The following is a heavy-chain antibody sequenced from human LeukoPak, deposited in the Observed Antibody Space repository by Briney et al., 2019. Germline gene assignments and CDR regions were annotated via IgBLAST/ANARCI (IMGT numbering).Heavy chain of an antibody. Sequence: GGSLRLSCAASGFTFTSSWMSWVRQAPGKGLEWVAYIKQDGSEKYYVDSVKGRFTISRDNAKNSLYLQMNSLRAEDTAVYYCTRDGQYYGMDVWGQGTTVTVSS. CDR1: GFTFTSSW. J-gene: IGHJ6*02. CDR3: TRDGQYYGMDV. CDR2: IKQDGSEK. V-gene: IGHV3-7*01.